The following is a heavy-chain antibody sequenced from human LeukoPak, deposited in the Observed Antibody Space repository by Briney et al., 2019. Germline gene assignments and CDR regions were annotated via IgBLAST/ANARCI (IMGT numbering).Heavy chain of an antibody. CDR2: ISSSSSYI. CDR1: GFTFSSYS. V-gene: IGHV3-21*01. CDR3: ARDFYDFWSGYHSSTVSYYFDY. Sequence: GGSLRLSCAASGFTFSSYSMNWVRQAPVKGLEWVSSISSSSSYIYYADSVKGRFTISRDNAKNSLYLQMNSLRAEDTAVYYCARDFYDFWSGYHSSTVSYYFDYWGQGTLVTVSS. D-gene: IGHD3-3*01. J-gene: IGHJ4*02.